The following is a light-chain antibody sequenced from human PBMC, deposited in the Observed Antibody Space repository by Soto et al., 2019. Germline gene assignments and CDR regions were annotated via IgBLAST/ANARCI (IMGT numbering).Light chain of an antibody. Sequence: EIVLTQSPGTLSLSPGERATLSCRASPSVSSSYLAWYQQKPGQAPRLLIYGASNKATGIPDRFSGSGSGTDFTLTSSRLEPADCAVYYCQQYGRSSLTFGGGTKVEIK. CDR3: QQYGRSSLT. CDR1: PSVSSSY. V-gene: IGKV3-20*01. CDR2: GAS. J-gene: IGKJ4*01.